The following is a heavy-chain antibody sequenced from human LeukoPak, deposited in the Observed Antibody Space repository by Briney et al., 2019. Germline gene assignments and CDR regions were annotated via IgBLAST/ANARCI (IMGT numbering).Heavy chain of an antibody. Sequence: GGSLRLSCAASGFTFSSYSMNWVRQAPGKGLEWVSAISSSSGSTNYADSVKGRFTISRDNSKNTRYLQMNSLRAEDTAVYYCAKDFAEDCSSSSCYLEWGFPAGGFDYRGQGTLVTVSS. CDR2: ISSSSGST. CDR1: GFTFSSYS. CDR3: AKDFAEDCSSSSCYLEWGFPAGGFDY. V-gene: IGHV3-23*01. D-gene: IGHD2-2*01. J-gene: IGHJ4*02.